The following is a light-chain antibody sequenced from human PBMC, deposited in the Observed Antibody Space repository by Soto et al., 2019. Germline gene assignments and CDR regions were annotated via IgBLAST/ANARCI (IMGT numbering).Light chain of an antibody. CDR1: QSVGSY. Sequence: EIVLTKSPATLSLSPGERATLSCRASQSVGSYLAWYQQKPGQAPRLLIYDASNRATGIPAMFSGSGSGTDFTHAISSLEPEDFAVYYCQQRSNWPPTFGGGTKVEIK. J-gene: IGKJ4*01. CDR2: DAS. CDR3: QQRSNWPPT. V-gene: IGKV3-11*01.